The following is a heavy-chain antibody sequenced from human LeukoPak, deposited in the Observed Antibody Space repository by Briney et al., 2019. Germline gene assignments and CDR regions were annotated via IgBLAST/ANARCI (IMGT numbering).Heavy chain of an antibody. D-gene: IGHD3-10*01. CDR3: ARLSYYYFDY. J-gene: IGHJ4*02. Sequence: SETLSLTRAVSGASTSSYYWSWVRQPPGKGLEGVGYIYYSGSTNYNASLESRVTISADKSKNQFSLKLSSVTAADTAVYYCARLSYYYFDYWGQGTLVTVSS. V-gene: IGHV4-59*01. CDR1: GASTSSYY. CDR2: IYYSGST.